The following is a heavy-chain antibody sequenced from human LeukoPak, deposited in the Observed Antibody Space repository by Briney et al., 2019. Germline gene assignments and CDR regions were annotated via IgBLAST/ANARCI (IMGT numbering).Heavy chain of an antibody. J-gene: IGHJ3*02. CDR3: ARVPKVGATRMTFDI. CDR2: IYYSGST. D-gene: IGHD1-26*01. V-gene: IGHV4-59*01. Sequence: SETLSLTCTVSGGSISSYYWIWIRQPPGKGLEWIGYIYYSGSTNYNPSLKSRVTISVDTSKNQFSLKLSSVTTADTAVYYCARVPKVGATRMTFDIWGQGTTVTVSS. CDR1: GGSISSYY.